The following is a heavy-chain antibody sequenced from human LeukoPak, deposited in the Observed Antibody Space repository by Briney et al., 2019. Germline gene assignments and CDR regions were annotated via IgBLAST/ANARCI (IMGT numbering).Heavy chain of an antibody. CDR3: ATSSGYYDFWSGYFPGHYYYYYGMDV. D-gene: IGHD3-3*01. J-gene: IGHJ6*02. V-gene: IGHV3-23*01. Sequence: GGSLRLSCAASGFTFSSYAMSWVRQAPGKGLEWVSAISGSGGNTYYADSVKGRFTISRDNSKNTLYLQMNSLRAEDTAVYYCATSSGYYDFWSGYFPGHYYYYYGMDVWGQGTTVTASS. CDR1: GFTFSSYA. CDR2: ISGSGGNT.